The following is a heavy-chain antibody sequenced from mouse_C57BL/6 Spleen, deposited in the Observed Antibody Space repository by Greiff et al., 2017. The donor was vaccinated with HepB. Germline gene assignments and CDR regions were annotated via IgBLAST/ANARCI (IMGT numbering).Heavy chain of an antibody. CDR1: GYTFTSYW. Sequence: QVQLKQPGAELVKPGASVKMSCKASGYTFTSYWITWVKQRPGQGLEWIGDIYPGSGSTIYNEKFKSKATLTVDTSSSTAYMQLSSLTSEDSAVYYCARSRGSSSSYWYFDVWGTGTTVTVSS. V-gene: IGHV1-55*01. J-gene: IGHJ1*03. CDR3: ARSRGSSSSYWYFDV. CDR2: IYPGSGST. D-gene: IGHD1-1*01.